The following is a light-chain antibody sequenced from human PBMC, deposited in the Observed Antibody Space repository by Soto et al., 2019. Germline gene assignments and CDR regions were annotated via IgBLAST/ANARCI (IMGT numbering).Light chain of an antibody. Sequence: QSALTQPASVSGSPGQSITISCTGTSSDVGGYNYVSWYQQHPGKAPKLMIYEVSNRPSGVSNRFSGSKSGNTASLTISGLQAEDEADYYCNSYTSSSTCVFGGGTKVTVL. CDR1: SSDVGGYNY. CDR2: EVS. J-gene: IGLJ3*02. V-gene: IGLV2-14*01. CDR3: NSYTSSSTCV.